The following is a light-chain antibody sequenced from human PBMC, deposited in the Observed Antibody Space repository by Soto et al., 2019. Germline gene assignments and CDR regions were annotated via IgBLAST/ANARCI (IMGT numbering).Light chain of an antibody. Sequence: QSALTQPPSASGSPGQSVTIPCTGTSSDVGGYDHVSWYQQHPGKAPKLMIYEVTKRPAGVPDRFSGSKSGNTASLTVSGLQAEDEADYYCSSDAGNYNYVFGTRTKVTVL. CDR2: EVT. CDR1: SSDVGGYDH. J-gene: IGLJ1*01. V-gene: IGLV2-8*01. CDR3: SSDAGNYNYV.